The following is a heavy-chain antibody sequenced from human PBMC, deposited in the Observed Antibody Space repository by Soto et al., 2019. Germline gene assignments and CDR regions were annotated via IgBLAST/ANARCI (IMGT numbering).Heavy chain of an antibody. Sequence: EVKLVESGGGLVQPGRSLRLSCAASGFTFNDYAMHWVRQVPGKGLEWVSSIDWNADTIDYADSVKGRFTISRDNAKNSLYLQMNSLRTEDTALYFCTKCRSSWVESDMEVWGQGTTVTVSS. CDR2: IDWNADTI. J-gene: IGHJ6*02. V-gene: IGHV3-9*01. CDR3: TKCRSSWVESDMEV. CDR1: GFTFNDYA.